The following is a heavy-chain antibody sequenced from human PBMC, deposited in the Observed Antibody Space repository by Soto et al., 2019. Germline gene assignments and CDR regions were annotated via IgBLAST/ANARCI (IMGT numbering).Heavy chain of an antibody. CDR1: GYTFTSYA. J-gene: IGHJ4*02. CDR3: ARGIGYSSGGSCFYLDY. V-gene: IGHV1-3*01. CDR2: INAGNGNT. Sequence: QVQLVQSGAEVKKRGASVKVSCKPSGYTFTSYAMHWVRQAPGQRLEWMGWINAGNGNTKYSQKFQGRVTITRDTCASTAYMELSSLRSEDTAVYYCARGIGYSSGGSCFYLDYWGQGTLVTVSS. D-gene: IGHD2-15*01.